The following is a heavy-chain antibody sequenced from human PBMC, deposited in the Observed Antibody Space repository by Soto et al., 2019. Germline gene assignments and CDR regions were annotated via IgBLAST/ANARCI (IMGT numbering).Heavy chain of an antibody. CDR1: GYTFSGYD. D-gene: IGHD3-3*01. Sequence: QVQLVQSGAEVKKPGASVRVSCKASGYTFSGYDINWVRQATGQGLEWMGWVSPDSGSTGYAGIFQGRVTMTWDRSPTTASWDLASLPSGDSAFFSCPRARKLRYLEWSVYRGGNYAMDVWGQGTTVTVSS. CDR3: PRARKLRYLEWSVYRGGNYAMDV. V-gene: IGHV1-8*01. J-gene: IGHJ6*02. CDR2: VSPDSGST.